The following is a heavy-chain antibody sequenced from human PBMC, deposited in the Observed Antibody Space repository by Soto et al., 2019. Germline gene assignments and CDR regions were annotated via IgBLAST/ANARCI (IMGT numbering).Heavy chain of an antibody. J-gene: IGHJ6*02. CDR1: GGSISSSSYY. CDR3: ARAYSGGWGTSLYGMEV. CDR2: IYYSGST. V-gene: IGHV4-39*01. Sequence: SETLSLTCTVSGGSISSSSYYWGWIRQPPGKGLEWIGSIYYSGSTYYNPSLKSRVTISVDTSKNQFSLKLSSVTAADTAVYYCARAYSGGWGTSLYGMEVWGQGTTVTVSS. D-gene: IGHD6-19*01.